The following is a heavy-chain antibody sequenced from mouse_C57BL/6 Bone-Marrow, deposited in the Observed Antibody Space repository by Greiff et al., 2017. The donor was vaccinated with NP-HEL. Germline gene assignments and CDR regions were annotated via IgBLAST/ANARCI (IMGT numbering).Heavy chain of an antibody. Sequence: EVNLVESGGGLVKPGGSLKLSCAASGFTFSSYAMSWVRQTPEKRLEWVATISDGGSYTYYPDNVKGRFTISRDNAKNNLYLQMSHLKSEDTAMYYCARRRSFAYWGQGTLVTVSA. CDR3: ARRRSFAY. V-gene: IGHV5-4*03. J-gene: IGHJ3*01. CDR2: ISDGGSYT. CDR1: GFTFSSYA.